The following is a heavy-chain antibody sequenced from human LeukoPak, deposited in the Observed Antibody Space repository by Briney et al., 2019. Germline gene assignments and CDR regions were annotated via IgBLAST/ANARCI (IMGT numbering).Heavy chain of an antibody. J-gene: IGHJ4*02. D-gene: IGHD5-12*01. CDR3: ARMGGYSGYATH. CDR2: IHYSGTT. V-gene: IGHV4-59*08. Sequence: SETLSLTCTVSGGSISTYYWSWIRQPPGKGLEWIGYIHYSGTTNYNPSLKNRVTISLGTSKNQFSLNLSSVTAADTAVYYCARMGGYSGYATHWGQGTLVTVSS. CDR1: GGSISTYY.